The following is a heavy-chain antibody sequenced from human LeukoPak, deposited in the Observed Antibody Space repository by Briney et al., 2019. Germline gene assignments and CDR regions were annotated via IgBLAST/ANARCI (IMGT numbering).Heavy chain of an antibody. V-gene: IGHV4-4*02. D-gene: IGHD3-16*02. Sequence: SETLSLTCAVSGGSISSSNWWSWVRQPPGKGLEWIGEIYHSGTTNYNPSLKSRVTISVDKSKNQFSLKLSSVTAADTAVYYCARDGGTYRRYFDYWGQGTLVTVTS. CDR2: IYHSGTT. CDR3: ARDGGTYRRYFDY. J-gene: IGHJ4*02. CDR1: GGSISSSNW.